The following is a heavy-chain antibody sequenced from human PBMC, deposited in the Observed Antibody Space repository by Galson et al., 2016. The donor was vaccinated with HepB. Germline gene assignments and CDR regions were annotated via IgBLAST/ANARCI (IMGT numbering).Heavy chain of an antibody. CDR3: ARQYNGTFSAWFDP. CDR1: GYIFTNYY. J-gene: IGHJ5*02. Sequence: QSGAEVKKPGESLRISCKGSGYIFTNYYIGWVRQMPGKGLEWMGLIYPDESDIRSSPSLQGQVTISADKSINTAYLQWSSLKASDTAIYYCARQYNGTFSAWFDPWGQGILITVSS. CDR2: IYPDESDI. V-gene: IGHV5-51*01. D-gene: IGHD1-26*01.